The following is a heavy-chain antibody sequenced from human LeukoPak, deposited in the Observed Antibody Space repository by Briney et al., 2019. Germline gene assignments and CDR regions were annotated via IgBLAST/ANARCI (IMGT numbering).Heavy chain of an antibody. Sequence: PSETLSLTCAVYGGSSSGYYSSWIRQPPGKWLEWIGEINHSGSTNYNPSLKSRVTISVDTSKNQFSLKLSSVTAADTAVYYCARGRSYYYGSGSLRGRTYYYGMDVWGQGTTVTVSS. D-gene: IGHD3-10*01. CDR2: INHSGST. CDR1: GGSSSGYY. CDR3: ARGRSYYYGSGSLRGRTYYYGMDV. J-gene: IGHJ6*02. V-gene: IGHV4-34*01.